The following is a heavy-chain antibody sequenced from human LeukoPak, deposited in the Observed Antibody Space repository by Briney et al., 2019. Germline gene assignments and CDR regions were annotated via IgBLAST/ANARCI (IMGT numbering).Heavy chain of an antibody. CDR1: GYSISSGYY. CDR3: ARFWIGWFDP. D-gene: IGHD3-3*01. CDR2: IYYSGST. Sequence: SETLSLTCTVSGYSISSGYYWGWIRQPPGKGLEWIGSIYYSGSTYYNPSLKSRVTISVDTSKNQFSLKLSSVTAADTAVYYCARFWIGWFDPWGQGTLVTVSS. V-gene: IGHV4-38-2*02. J-gene: IGHJ5*02.